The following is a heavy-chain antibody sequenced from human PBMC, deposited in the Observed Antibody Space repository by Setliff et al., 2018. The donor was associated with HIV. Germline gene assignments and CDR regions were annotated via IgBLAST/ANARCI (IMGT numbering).Heavy chain of an antibody. CDR3: ARDGASLAARTCNYYYMDV. CDR2: INQDGSEK. J-gene: IGHJ6*03. Sequence: PGGSLRLSCAASGFTVSNYWMSWVRQAPGKGLEWVANINQDGSEKYYVDSVKGRFTISRDNAKNSLYLEMNSLRAEDTAVYYCARDGASLAARTCNYYYMDVWGKGTTVTVSS. CDR1: GFTVSNYW. D-gene: IGHD6-6*01. V-gene: IGHV3-7*03.